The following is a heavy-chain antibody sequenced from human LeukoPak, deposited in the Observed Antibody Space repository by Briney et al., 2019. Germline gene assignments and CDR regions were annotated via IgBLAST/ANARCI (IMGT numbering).Heavy chain of an antibody. CDR1: GGSISNYY. V-gene: IGHV4-59*01. CDR3: ARTSLADY. J-gene: IGHJ4*02. CDR2: IYYSGST. Sequence: SETLSFTCTVSGGSISNYYWSWIRQPPGKGLEWIGYIYYSGSTNYNPSLKSRVTISVDTSKNQFSLKLTSVTAAGTAVYYCARTSLADYWGQGTLVTVSS.